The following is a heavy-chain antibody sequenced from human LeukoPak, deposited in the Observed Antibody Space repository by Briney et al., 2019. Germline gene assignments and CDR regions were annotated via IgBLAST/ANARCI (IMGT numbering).Heavy chain of an antibody. CDR2: ISSSSSYI. J-gene: IGHJ4*02. V-gene: IGHV3-21*04. CDR3: ARRAGAYSHPYDY. Sequence: PGGSLRLSCAASGFTFSSYSMNWVRQAPGKGLEWVSSISSSSSYIYYTDSVKGRFTISRDNAKNSLYLQMNSLRAEDTAVYYCARRAGAYSHPYDYWGQGTLVTVSS. CDR1: GFTFSSYS. D-gene: IGHD4/OR15-4a*01.